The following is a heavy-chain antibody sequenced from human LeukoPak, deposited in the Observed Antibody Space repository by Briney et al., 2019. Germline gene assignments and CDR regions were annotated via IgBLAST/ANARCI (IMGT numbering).Heavy chain of an antibody. CDR2: IIPIFGTA. D-gene: IGHD2-2*01. CDR3: AASGMPVVVVPAAGLDY. V-gene: IGHV1-69*13. CDR1: GGTFSSYA. J-gene: IGHJ4*02. Sequence: SVKVSCKASGGTFSSYAISWVRQAPGQGLEWMGGIIPIFGTANYAQKFQGRVTITADESTSTAYMELSSLRSEDTAVYYCAASGMPVVVVPAAGLDYWGQGTLVTVSS.